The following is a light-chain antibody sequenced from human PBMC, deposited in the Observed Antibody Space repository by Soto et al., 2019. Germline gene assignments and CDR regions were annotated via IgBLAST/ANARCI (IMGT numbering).Light chain of an antibody. CDR1: QSVGSTY. J-gene: IGKJ3*01. Sequence: EIVLTQSPGTLSLSPGERATLSCRASQSVGSTYLAWYQQKPGQAPKLLIYGVSSRATGIPDRFSGSGSGTDLPLNISRLEPEDFAVYYCQKYSTSTLTFGPGTKVDI. V-gene: IGKV3-20*01. CDR2: GVS. CDR3: QKYSTSTLT.